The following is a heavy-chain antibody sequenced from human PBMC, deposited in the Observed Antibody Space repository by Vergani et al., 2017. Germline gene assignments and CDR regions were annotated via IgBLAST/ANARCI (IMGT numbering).Heavy chain of an antibody. CDR1: GGSFSGYY. V-gene: IGHV4-34*01. CDR3: ARVSRAEGCSGPDK. J-gene: IGHJ4*02. CDR2: INHSGST. Sequence: QVQLQQWGAGLLKPSETLSLTCAVYGGSFSGYYWSWIRQPPGKGLEWIGEINHSGSTNYNPSLKSRVTISVDTSKNQFSLKLTSVTAADTAVYYCARVSRAEGCSGPDKWVQGTLVTVSS. D-gene: IGHD2-15*01.